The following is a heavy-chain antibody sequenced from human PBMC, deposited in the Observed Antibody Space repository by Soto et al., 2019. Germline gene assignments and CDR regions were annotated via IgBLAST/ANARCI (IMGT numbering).Heavy chain of an antibody. V-gene: IGHV3-23*01. Sequence: GGSLRLSCAASGFTFSSYAMSWVRQAPGKGLEWVSAISGSGGSTYYADSVKGRFTISRDNSKNTLYLQMNSLRAEDTAVYYCAKIAALDYYYYYGMDVWGQGTTVTVSS. CDR2: ISGSGGST. J-gene: IGHJ6*02. CDR3: AKIAALDYYYYYGMDV. CDR1: GFTFSSYA. D-gene: IGHD2-21*01.